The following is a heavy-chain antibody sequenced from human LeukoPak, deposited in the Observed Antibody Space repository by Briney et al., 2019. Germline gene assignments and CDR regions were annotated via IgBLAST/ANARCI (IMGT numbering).Heavy chain of an antibody. CDR3: AKAREWELLSAFEV. D-gene: IGHD1-26*01. J-gene: IGHJ3*01. CDR2: ISYDGSDA. CDR1: GFTFSSYV. V-gene: IGHV3-30*18. Sequence: GGSLRLSCAASGFTFSSYVMHWVRQAPGKGLEWVALISYDGSDAYYIDSVKGRFTISKDNSKDTLYLEMNSLRSEDTAVYYCAKAREWELLSAFEVWGQGTVVTVSS.